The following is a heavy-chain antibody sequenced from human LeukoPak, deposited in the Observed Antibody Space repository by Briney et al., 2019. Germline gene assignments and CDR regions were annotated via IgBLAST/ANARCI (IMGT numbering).Heavy chain of an antibody. D-gene: IGHD2-2*01. Sequence: SETLSLTCSVSDDSISRSTYYWGWIRQPPGKGLEWIGSIFYSGSTYYNPSLKSRVTISADTSRNQFSLKLSSVTAADTAVYYCVRYCSSTRRYLLWGQGTLITVSS. CDR3: VRYCSSTRRYLL. V-gene: IGHV4-39*01. J-gene: IGHJ4*02. CDR2: IFYSGST. CDR1: DDSISRSTYY.